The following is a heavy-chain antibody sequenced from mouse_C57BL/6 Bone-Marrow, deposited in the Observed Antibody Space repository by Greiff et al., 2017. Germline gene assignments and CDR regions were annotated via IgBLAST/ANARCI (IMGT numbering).Heavy chain of an antibody. CDR3: ARLFAY. Sequence: EVQLQQSGAELVKPGASVKLSCTASGFNIKDYYMHWVKQRTEQGLEWIGRIDPEDGETKYARKFQGKATITADTSSNTAYLQLSSLTSEETGVYYCARLFAYWGQGTLVTVSA. V-gene: IGHV14-2*01. J-gene: IGHJ3*01. CDR1: GFNIKDYY. CDR2: IDPEDGET.